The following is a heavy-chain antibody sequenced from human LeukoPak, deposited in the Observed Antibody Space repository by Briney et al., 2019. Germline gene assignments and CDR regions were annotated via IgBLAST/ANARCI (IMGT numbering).Heavy chain of an antibody. CDR2: ITSSGAYI. V-gene: IGHV3-21*01. D-gene: IGHD3-9*01. J-gene: IGHJ4*02. Sequence: GGSLRLSCAASGFTFNYYNMNWVRQAPGKALEWVSSITSSGAYIFYADSLKGRFTISRDNFRASVFLEVSTLRPEDSGLYYCVRDLTSGARFDFWGQGTLVTVSA. CDR1: GFTFNYYN. CDR3: VRDLTSGARFDF.